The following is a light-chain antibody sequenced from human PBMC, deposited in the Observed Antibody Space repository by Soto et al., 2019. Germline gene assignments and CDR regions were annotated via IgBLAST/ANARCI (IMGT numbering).Light chain of an antibody. CDR3: TSYTSSRTVV. CDR1: SSDIGTYNY. V-gene: IGLV2-14*03. J-gene: IGLJ2*01. CDR2: DVS. Sequence: QSALAQPASVSGSPGQSITISCTGTSSDIGTYNYVSWYQQHAGKVPKLMIYDVSNRPSGVSDRFSGSKSGNTASLTISGLQAEDEADDYCTSYTSSRTVVFGGGTKLTVL.